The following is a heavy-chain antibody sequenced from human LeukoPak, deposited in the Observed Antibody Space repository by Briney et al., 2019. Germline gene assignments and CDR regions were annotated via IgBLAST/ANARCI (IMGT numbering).Heavy chain of an antibody. V-gene: IGHV4-59*08. Sequence: PSQTLSLTCTVTGDSINAYYWSWVRQPPGMGLEWIGYFYSTGSPNYNPSLKSRVTMSKDTSKNQFSLKLTSVSAADTAIYYCARHVGGYNGETFVGDWYFDLWGRGTLVAVSS. J-gene: IGHJ2*01. CDR3: ARHVGGYNGETFVGDWYFDL. CDR2: FYSTGSP. CDR1: GDSINAYY. D-gene: IGHD5-18*01.